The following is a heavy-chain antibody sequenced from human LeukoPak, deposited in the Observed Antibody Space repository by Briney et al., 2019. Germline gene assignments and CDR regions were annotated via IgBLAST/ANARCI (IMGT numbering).Heavy chain of an antibody. V-gene: IGHV4-34*01. CDR3: ARQPRNGWYNY. CDR2: INHSGST. D-gene: IGHD6-19*01. J-gene: IGHJ4*02. CDR1: GGSFSGYY. Sequence: PSETLSLTCAVYGGSFSGYYWSWIRQPPGKGLEWIGEINHSGSTNYNPSLKSRVTISVDTSKNQFSLKLSSVTAADTAVYYCARQPRNGWYNYWGQGTLVTVSS.